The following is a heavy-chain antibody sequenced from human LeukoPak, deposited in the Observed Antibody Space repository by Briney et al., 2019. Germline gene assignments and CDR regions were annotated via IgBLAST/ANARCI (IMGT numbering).Heavy chain of an antibody. D-gene: IGHD3-10*01. J-gene: IGHJ4*02. CDR3: ARGGFREFDS. CDR1: GGSISKFY. Sequence: SETLSLTCTVSGGSISKFYWSWIRQPPGKGLEWIGYIYYSGSTNCNPSLKSRVTISVDTPKNQFSLKLSSVTAADTAVYYCARGGFREFDSWGQGTLVIVSS. CDR2: IYYSGST. V-gene: IGHV4-59*01.